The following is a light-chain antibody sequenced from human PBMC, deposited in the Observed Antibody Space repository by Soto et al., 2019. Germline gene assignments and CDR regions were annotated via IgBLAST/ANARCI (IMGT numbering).Light chain of an antibody. V-gene: IGLV2-14*01. CDR1: SFDVGRYNS. Sequence: QSVLTQPASVSGSPGQTITISCAGTSFDVGRYNSVSWYRQHPGEAPKLMIFEVNNRPSGVSNRFSGSKSGNTASLTISGLQGEDEADYYCSSYTSTSALGVFGGGTKVTVL. J-gene: IGLJ3*02. CDR2: EVN. CDR3: SSYTSTSALGV.